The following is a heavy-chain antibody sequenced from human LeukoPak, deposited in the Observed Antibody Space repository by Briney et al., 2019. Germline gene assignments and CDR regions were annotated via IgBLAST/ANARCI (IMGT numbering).Heavy chain of an antibody. CDR2: ISAYNGNT. V-gene: IGHV1-18*01. CDR1: GGTFSSYA. D-gene: IGHD3-22*01. Sequence: ASVKVSCKASGGTFSSYAISWVRQAPGQGLEWMGWISAYNGNTNYAQKLQGRVTMTTDTSTSTAYMELRSLRSDDTAVYYCARDQYYYDSSGYYSLDYWGQGTLVTVSS. CDR3: ARDQYYYDSSGYYSLDY. J-gene: IGHJ4*02.